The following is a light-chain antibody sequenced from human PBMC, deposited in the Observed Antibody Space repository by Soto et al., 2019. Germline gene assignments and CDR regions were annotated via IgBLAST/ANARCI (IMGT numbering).Light chain of an antibody. Sequence: EIVLTQSPGTLSLSPGEGATLSGRASQSVSSSYIAWYQQRPGQTPSLLIYGASTRATGIPDRFSGSGSGTDFTLTISRLEPEDFAVYYCQQYGSSSVTFGKGTRLGIK. J-gene: IGKJ5*01. CDR3: QQYGSSSVT. V-gene: IGKV3-20*01. CDR1: QSVSSSY. CDR2: GAS.